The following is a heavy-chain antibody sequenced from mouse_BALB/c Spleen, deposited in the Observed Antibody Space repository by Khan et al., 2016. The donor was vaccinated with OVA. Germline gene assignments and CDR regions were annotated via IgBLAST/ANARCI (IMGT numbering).Heavy chain of an antibody. CDR2: ISSSGST. CDR3: AREAYRYDEYYFDY. Sequence: VQLKQSGGGSVKPGGSLKLSCEVSGFTFSSYVMSWIRQTPEKRLEWVASISSSGSTYYPDSVKGRFTISRDNDRNVVCLQMSSLRSEDMAMYYCAREAYRYDEYYFDYWGQGTTLTVSS. V-gene: IGHV5-6-5*01. J-gene: IGHJ2*01. CDR1: GFTFSSYV. D-gene: IGHD2-14*01.